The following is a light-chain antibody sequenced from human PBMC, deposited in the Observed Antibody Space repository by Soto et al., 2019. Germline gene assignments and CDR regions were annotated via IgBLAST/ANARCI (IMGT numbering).Light chain of an antibody. V-gene: IGKV3-15*01. J-gene: IGKJ4*01. CDR2: DTS. Sequence: VMRQSPATLSVCPGEGATLSCRASQGIGDTLAWYQHKPGQTPRLLIYDTSIRAAGVPARFSGSRSGAEFTLTIPSLQSEDFAVYYCQHYVTWPLTFGGGTKVDIK. CDR3: QHYVTWPLT. CDR1: QGIGDT.